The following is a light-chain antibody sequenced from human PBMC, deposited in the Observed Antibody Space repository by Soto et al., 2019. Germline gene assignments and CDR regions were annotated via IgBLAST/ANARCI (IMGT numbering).Light chain of an antibody. CDR3: NSYTTSSTLWL. CDR2: EVS. CDR1: SSDVGGYNS. V-gene: IGLV2-14*01. J-gene: IGLJ3*02. Sequence: QSALTQPASVSGSPGQSITISCTETSSDVGGYNSVSWYQQHPGKAPKLMIFEVSNRPSGVSNRFSGSKSGNTASLTISGLQTEDEADYYCNSYTTSSTLWLFGGGTKLTVL.